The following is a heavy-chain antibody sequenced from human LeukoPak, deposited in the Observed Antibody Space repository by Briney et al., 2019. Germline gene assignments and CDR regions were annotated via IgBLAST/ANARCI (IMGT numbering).Heavy chain of an antibody. J-gene: IGHJ5*02. D-gene: IGHD3-16*01. V-gene: IGHV4-4*07. CDR2: IYTSGST. CDR3: ARDSFRGELVT. CDR1: GGSISSYY. Sequence: PSETLSLTYTVSGGSISSYYWSWIRQPAGKGLEWIGRIYTSGSTNYNPSLKSRVTMSVDTSKSQFSLKLSSVTAADTAVYYCARDSFRGELVTWGQGTLVTVSS.